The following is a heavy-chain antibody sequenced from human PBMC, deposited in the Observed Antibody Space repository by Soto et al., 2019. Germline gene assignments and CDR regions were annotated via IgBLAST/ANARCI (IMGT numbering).Heavy chain of an antibody. CDR3: SKAEALYDILTGYYLSWFDP. CDR2: ISSNGGST. J-gene: IGHJ5*02. CDR1: GFTFSSYA. V-gene: IGHV3-64*04. Sequence: GGSRRLSCSASGFTFSSYAMHWVRQAPGKGLEYVSAISSNGGSTYYADSVKGRFTISRDNSKNTLYLQMNSLRAEDTAVYYFSKAEALYDILTGYYLSWFDPWGQGTLVTVSS. D-gene: IGHD3-9*01.